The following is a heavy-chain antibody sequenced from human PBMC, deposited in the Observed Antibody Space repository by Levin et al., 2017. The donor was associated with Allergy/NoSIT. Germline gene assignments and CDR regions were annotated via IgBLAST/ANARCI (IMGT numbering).Heavy chain of an antibody. J-gene: IGHJ4*02. CDR3: ARVLFAGDDFNYGLQGIDC. CDR1: GASISSRSYY. CDR2: ISYSGRL. V-gene: IGHV4-39*06. D-gene: IGHD5-24*01. Sequence: SETLSLTCTVSGASISSRSYYWGWIRQPPGKGLEWIGSISYSGRLFYNPSLQSRVTISVDTSKNYFALKLSSVTAADSAFYSCARVLFAGDDFNYGLQGIDCWGRGTLVTVSS.